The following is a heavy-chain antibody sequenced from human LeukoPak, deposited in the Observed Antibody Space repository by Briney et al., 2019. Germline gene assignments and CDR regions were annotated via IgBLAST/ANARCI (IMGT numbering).Heavy chain of an antibody. V-gene: IGHV1-46*01. Sequence: ASVKVSRKASGYTFTNYYMHWVRQAPGQGLEWLGLITPSGGSTWYAQKFQGRITMTSDTSTSTVYMELNSLRSDDTAVYFCARVGSAAATADYWGQGTLVTVSS. J-gene: IGHJ4*02. CDR3: ARVGSAAATADY. CDR1: GYTFTNYY. D-gene: IGHD6-25*01. CDR2: ITPSGGST.